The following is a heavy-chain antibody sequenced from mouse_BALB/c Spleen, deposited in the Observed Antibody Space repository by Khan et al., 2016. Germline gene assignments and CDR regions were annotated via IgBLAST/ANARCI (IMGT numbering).Heavy chain of an antibody. V-gene: IGHV9-3*02. D-gene: IGHD2-10*02. CDR3: ARWYGNYAFDY. J-gene: IGHJ4*01. CDR1: GYTFTNYG. CDR2: INTDTGAT. Sequence: QIQLVQSGPELKKPGETVKISCKASGYTFTNYGVNWVKQGPGKGLKWMGWINTDTGATTYAEEFKGQFALSLETSASTAYMQIDSLENEDTAHCFCARWYGNYAFDYWVQGTSVTVSS.